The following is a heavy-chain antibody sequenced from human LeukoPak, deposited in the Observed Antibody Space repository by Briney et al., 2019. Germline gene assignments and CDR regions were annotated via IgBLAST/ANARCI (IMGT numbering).Heavy chain of an antibody. D-gene: IGHD3-22*01. V-gene: IGHV3-7*01. CDR3: ARGGYYDSSGYFDY. J-gene: IGHJ4*02. CDR1: GFTFSSYW. Sequence: GGSLRLSCAASGFTFSSYWMSWVRQAPGKGLEWVANIKQDGSEKYYVDSVKGRFTISRDNAKNSLYLQMNSLRAEDTAVYYCARGGYYDSSGYFDYWGQGTLATVSS. CDR2: IKQDGSEK.